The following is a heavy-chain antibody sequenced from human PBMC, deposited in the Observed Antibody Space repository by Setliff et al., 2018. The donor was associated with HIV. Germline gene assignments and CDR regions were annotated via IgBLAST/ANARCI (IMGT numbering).Heavy chain of an antibody. Sequence: ASVKVSCKASGYTFINYAMNWVRQAPGQGLEWMGWINTHTGSPTYAQAFTGRFVFSVDTSVTTAYLQISSLKADDTAVYYCARALYGDYGGDIKWLDPWGQGTLVTVSS. CDR1: GYTFINYA. J-gene: IGHJ5*02. CDR3: ARALYGDYGGDIKWLDP. V-gene: IGHV7-4-1*02. CDR2: INTHTGSP. D-gene: IGHD4-17*01.